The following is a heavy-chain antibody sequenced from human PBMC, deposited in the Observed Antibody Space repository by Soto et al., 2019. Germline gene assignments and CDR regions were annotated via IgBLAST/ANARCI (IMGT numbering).Heavy chain of an antibody. CDR3: ARDRSRITIFGVVSYYFDY. V-gene: IGHV4-59*01. J-gene: IGHJ4*02. CDR2: IYYSGST. Sequence: PSETLSLTCTVSGGSISSYYWIWIRQPPGKGLEWIGYIYYSGSTNYNPSLKSRVTISVDTSKNQFSLKLSSVTAADTAVYYCARDRSRITIFGVVSYYFDYWGQGTLVTVSS. D-gene: IGHD3-3*01. CDR1: GGSISSYY.